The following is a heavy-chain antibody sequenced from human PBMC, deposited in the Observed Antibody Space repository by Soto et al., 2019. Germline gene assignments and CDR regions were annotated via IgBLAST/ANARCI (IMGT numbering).Heavy chain of an antibody. CDR3: AKGLVVPAALYYYYYYGMDV. CDR2: ISYDGSNK. Sequence: PGGSLRLSCAASGFTFSSYGMHWVRQAPGKGLEWVAVISYDGSNKYYADSVKGRFTISRDNSKNTLYLQMNSLRAEDTAVYYCAKGLVVPAALYYYYYYGMDVWGQGTTVTVYS. V-gene: IGHV3-30*18. D-gene: IGHD2-2*01. J-gene: IGHJ6*02. CDR1: GFTFSSYG.